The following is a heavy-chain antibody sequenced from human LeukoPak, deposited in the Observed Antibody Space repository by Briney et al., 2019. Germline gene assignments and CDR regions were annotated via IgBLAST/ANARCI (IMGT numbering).Heavy chain of an antibody. CDR2: ISYDGSNK. V-gene: IGHV3-30-3*01. Sequence: GGSLRLSCAAPGFTFSSYAMHWVRQAPGKGLEWVAVISYDGSNKYYADSVKGRFTISRDNSKNTLYLQMNSLRAEDTAVYYCVVPAEINDAFDIWGQGTMVTVSS. CDR3: VVPAEINDAFDI. J-gene: IGHJ3*02. CDR1: GFTFSSYA. D-gene: IGHD2-2*01.